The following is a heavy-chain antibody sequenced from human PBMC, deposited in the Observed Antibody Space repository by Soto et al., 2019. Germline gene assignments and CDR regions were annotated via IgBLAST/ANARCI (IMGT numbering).Heavy chain of an antibody. Sequence: GASVKVSCKASGYTFTSYGISWVRQAPGQGIEWMGWISAYNGNTNYAQKLQGRVTMTTDTSTSTAYMELRSLRSDDTAVYYCASDVSGTCSKRGDYYYGLDVWGQGTTVTVSS. CDR1: GYTFTSYG. CDR3: ASDVSGTCSKRGDYYYGLDV. V-gene: IGHV1-18*04. D-gene: IGHD2-15*01. J-gene: IGHJ6*02. CDR2: ISAYNGNT.